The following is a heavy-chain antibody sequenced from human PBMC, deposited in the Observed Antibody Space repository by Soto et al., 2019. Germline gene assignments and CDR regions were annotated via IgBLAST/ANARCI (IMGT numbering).Heavy chain of an antibody. CDR3: ARRGTYYFDY. CDR2: VHSTGNT. Sequence: QVQLRESGPGLVEPSQTLSLTCTASGDSINTLSYFWSWIRQHPQKGLEWIGYVHSTGNTYYNPSLESRVTISIDTSENKSSLDLDSLTAAVTAVYYCARRGTYYFDYWGQGIRVTVSS. D-gene: IGHD5-12*01. J-gene: IGHJ4*02. CDR1: GDSINTLSYF. V-gene: IGHV4-31*03.